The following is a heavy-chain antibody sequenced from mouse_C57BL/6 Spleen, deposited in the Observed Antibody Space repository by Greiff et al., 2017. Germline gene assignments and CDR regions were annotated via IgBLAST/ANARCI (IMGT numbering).Heavy chain of an antibody. V-gene: IGHV1-72*01. CDR3: ARELTTAYYFDY. CDR1: GYTFTSYW. J-gene: IGHJ2*01. D-gene: IGHD1-2*01. CDR2: IYPNSGGT. Sequence: QVQLQQPGAELVKPGASVKLSCKASGYTFTSYWMHWVKQRPGRGLEWSGRIYPNSGGTKYNEKLKSKATLTVDKPSSTAYMQHSSLTSEDSEVYYGARELTTAYYFDYWGQGTTLTVSS.